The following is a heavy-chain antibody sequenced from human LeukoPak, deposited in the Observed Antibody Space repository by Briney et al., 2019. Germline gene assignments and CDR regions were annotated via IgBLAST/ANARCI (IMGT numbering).Heavy chain of an antibody. V-gene: IGHV1-18*01. D-gene: IGHD2-2*02. J-gene: IGHJ4*02. CDR3: ARRGWELAAAIFEGYYFDY. CDR1: GYTFTSYG. Sequence: PRASVKVSCKASGYTFTSYGISWVRQAPGQGLEWMGWISAYNGNTNYAQKLQGRVTMTTDTSTSTAYMELRSLRSDDTAVYYCARRGWELAAAIFEGYYFDYWGQGTLVTVSS. CDR2: ISAYNGNT.